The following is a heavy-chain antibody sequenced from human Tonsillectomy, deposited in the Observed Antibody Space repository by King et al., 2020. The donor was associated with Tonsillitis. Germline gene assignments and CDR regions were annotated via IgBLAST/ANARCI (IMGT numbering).Heavy chain of an antibody. CDR2: ISSSGSTI. CDR3: ARGRFCSSTSCYTRFLVNY. CDR1: GFTFSDYY. J-gene: IGHJ4*02. V-gene: IGHV3-11*01. D-gene: IGHD2-2*02. Sequence: VQLVESGGGLVKPGGSLRLSCAASGFTFSDYYMSWIRQAPGKGLEWVSYISSSGSTIYSADSVKGRFTISMDNAKNSLYLQMNSLRAEDTAVYYCARGRFCSSTSCYTRFLVNYWGQGTLVTVSS.